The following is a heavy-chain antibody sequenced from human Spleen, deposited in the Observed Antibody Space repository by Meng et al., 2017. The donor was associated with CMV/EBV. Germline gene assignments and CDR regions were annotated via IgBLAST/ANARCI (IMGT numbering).Heavy chain of an antibody. CDR2: VNPNSGNT. Sequence: SCKPSGYSFSSYDINWVRQAPGQGLEWMGWVNPNSGNTGSAPKFAGRVTLTRDTSISTAYMELSSLRSEDTAVYYCATTGTRRYFQHWGKGTLVTVSS. CDR3: ATTGTRRYFQH. J-gene: IGHJ1*01. V-gene: IGHV1-8*03. D-gene: IGHD1-1*01. CDR1: GYSFSSYD.